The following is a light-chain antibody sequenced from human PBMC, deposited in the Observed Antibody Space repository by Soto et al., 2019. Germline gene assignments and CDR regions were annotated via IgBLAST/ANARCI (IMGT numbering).Light chain of an antibody. CDR2: GNG. CDR1: SSNIGAGYD. J-gene: IGLJ1*01. V-gene: IGLV1-40*01. Sequence: QSVLTQPPSVSGAPGQRVTISCTGSSSNIGAGYDVHWYQQLPGTAPKLLIYGNGNRPSGASNRFSGAKSGHTASLTISGLQVEDEADYYCCSYTSSTNYVFGPGTKVTVL. CDR3: CSYTSSTNYV.